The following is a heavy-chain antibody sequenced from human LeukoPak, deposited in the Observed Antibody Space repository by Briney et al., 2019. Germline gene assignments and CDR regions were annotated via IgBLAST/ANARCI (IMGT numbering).Heavy chain of an antibody. J-gene: IGHJ5*02. CDR2: INHSGST. D-gene: IGHD3-16*01. V-gene: IGHV4-34*01. CDR3: AIGGKVNWFDP. Sequence: SETLSLTCAVYGGSFSGYYWSWIRQPPGKGLEWVGEINHSGSTNYNPSLKSRVTISVDTSKNQFSLKPSSVTAADTAVYYCAIGGKVNWFDPWGQGTLVTVSS. CDR1: GGSFSGYY.